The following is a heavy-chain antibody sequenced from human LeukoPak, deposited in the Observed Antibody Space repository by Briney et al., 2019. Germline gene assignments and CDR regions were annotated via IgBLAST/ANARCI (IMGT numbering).Heavy chain of an antibody. V-gene: IGHV4-61*05. J-gene: IGHJ4*02. CDR1: GGSISSSSYY. CDR3: ARGRWLVNY. Sequence: SETLSLTCTVSGGSISSSSYYWGWIRQPPGKGLEWIGYIYYNESTNYNPSVKSRVTISADTSKNQFSLKLRSVTAADTAVYYCARGRWLVNYWGQGTLVTVSS. CDR2: IYYNEST. D-gene: IGHD6-19*01.